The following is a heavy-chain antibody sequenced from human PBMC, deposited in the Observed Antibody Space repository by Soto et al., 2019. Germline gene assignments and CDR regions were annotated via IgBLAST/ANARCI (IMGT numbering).Heavy chain of an antibody. J-gene: IGHJ6*02. CDR1: GYTFISYD. D-gene: IGHD2-15*01. Sequence: ASVKVSCKASGYTFISYDINWVRQATGQGFEYLGWMNPNSGNTGYVKKFQGRVTMTRDTSTSTVYMELSSLRSEDTAVYYCARSWSGVSCYSPLGCYYYGMDVWGQGTTVTVSS. CDR2: MNPNSGNT. V-gene: IGHV1-8*01. CDR3: ARSWSGVSCYSPLGCYYYGMDV.